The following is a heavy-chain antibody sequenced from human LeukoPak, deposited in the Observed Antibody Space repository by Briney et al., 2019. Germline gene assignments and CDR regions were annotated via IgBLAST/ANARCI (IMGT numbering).Heavy chain of an antibody. J-gene: IGHJ4*02. CDR3: ASNTYYYDSSGYEYYFDY. CDR1: GFTFTDYW. CDR2: INQDGSKK. D-gene: IGHD3-22*01. V-gene: IGHV3-7*01. Sequence: PGGSLRLSCTTSGFTFTDYWMTWVRQAPGKGLEWVANINQDGSKKFYVDSVKGRFTISRDNAKNSLYLQMNSLRAEDTAVYYCASNTYYYDSSGYEYYFDYWGQGTLVTVSS.